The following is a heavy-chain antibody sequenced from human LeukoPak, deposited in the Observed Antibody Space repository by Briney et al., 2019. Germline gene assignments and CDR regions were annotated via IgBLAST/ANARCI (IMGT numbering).Heavy chain of an antibody. V-gene: IGHV4-61*02. CDR2: IYTSGNT. D-gene: IGHD3-9*01. CDR3: ARDLLMYGLDV. CDR1: GGSISSSSHS. J-gene: IGHJ6*02. Sequence: SQTLFLTCTVSGGSISSSSHSWSWIRQPAGKGLEWIGRIYTSGNTNYIPSLKSRVTISFDTSKSQFSLKLSSVTAADMAVYYCARDLLMYGLDVWGQGTTVTVSS.